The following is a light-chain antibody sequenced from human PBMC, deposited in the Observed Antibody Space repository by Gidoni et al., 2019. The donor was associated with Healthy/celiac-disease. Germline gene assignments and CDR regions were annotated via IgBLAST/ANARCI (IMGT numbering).Light chain of an antibody. CDR1: QGSSSW. V-gene: IGKV1-12*01. Sequence: LQMTQSPSSVSASAGDRVPITCRASQGSSSWLAWYQQKPGKAPELLIYAAASLQSGVPSRFSGSGSGTDVTLTISSLQPEDFSTYYCQQANSFPRTFGQGTKVEIK. CDR2: AAA. CDR3: QQANSFPRT. J-gene: IGKJ1*01.